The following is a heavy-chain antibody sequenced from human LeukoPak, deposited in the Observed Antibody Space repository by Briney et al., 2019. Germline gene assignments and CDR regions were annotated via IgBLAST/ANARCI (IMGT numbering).Heavy chain of an antibody. D-gene: IGHD2-2*02. CDR1: GYTFTSYD. CDR3: ARGRLVPAAIYYYYYMDV. CDR2: MNPNSGNT. V-gene: IGHV1-8*03. Sequence: ASVKVSCKASGYTFTSYDINWVRQATGQGLEWMGWMNPNSGNTGYAQKFQGRVTITRNTSISTAYMELSSLRSEDTAVYYCARGRLVPAAIYYYYYMDVWGKGTTVTVS. J-gene: IGHJ6*03.